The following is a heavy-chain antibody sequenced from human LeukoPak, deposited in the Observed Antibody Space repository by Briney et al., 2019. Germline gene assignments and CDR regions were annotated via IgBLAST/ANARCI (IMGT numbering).Heavy chain of an antibody. CDR2: IYYRGIT. J-gene: IGHJ4*02. CDR3: AREYSRSVVAGSRPDY. Sequence: KSSETLALTCTVSGDSISSSSYYWGWIRQPPGKGLEWIGSIYYRGITYYNTSLKSRVTITVDTSNNQFSLKLNSVTAADTAVYFCAREYSRSVVAGSRPDYWGQGLLVAVSS. D-gene: IGHD2-21*01. V-gene: IGHV4-39*02. CDR1: GDSISSSSYY.